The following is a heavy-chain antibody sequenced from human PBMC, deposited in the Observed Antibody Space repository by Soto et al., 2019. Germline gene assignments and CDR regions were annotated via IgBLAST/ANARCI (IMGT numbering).Heavy chain of an antibody. D-gene: IGHD3-3*01. V-gene: IGHV5-51*01. J-gene: IGHJ4*02. CDR3: ARHALSYRLEPRCLEY. CDR2: IYPSESEI. Sequence: PGESLKISCKGDGYMFTSYWIVWVRQMPGKGLEWLGIIYPSESEIRFSPSFQGQVTTSADKSIIAAYLQWSSLKASGTAMDYCARHALSYRLEPRCLEYGCQGTLVTVSS. CDR1: GYMFTSYW.